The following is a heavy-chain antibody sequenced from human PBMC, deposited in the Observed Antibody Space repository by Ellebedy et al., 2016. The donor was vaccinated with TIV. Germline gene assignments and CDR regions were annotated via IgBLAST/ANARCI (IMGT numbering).Heavy chain of an antibody. Sequence: SVKVSCXASGRTFSSYAISWVRQAPGQGLEWMGGIIPIFGTANYAQKFQGRVTITADESTSTAYMELSSLRSEDTAVYYCARGCIAAAGNEGWYFDLWGRGTLVTVSS. CDR3: ARGCIAAAGNEGWYFDL. CDR2: IIPIFGTA. D-gene: IGHD6-13*01. V-gene: IGHV1-69*13. CDR1: GRTFSSYA. J-gene: IGHJ2*01.